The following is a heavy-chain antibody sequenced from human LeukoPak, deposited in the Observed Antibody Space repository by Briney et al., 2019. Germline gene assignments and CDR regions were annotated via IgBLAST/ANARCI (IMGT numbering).Heavy chain of an antibody. CDR1: GVSISSYY. CDR2: IYNSGST. D-gene: IGHD3-10*01. Sequence: PSETLSLTCTVSGVSISSYYWSWIGQPPGKGLEWIGHIYNSGSTNYNPSLKSRVTMSVDTSKNQFSLKLSSVTAADTAVYFCARDNYYYGSGSYYFDYWGQGTLVTVSS. V-gene: IGHV4-59*12. J-gene: IGHJ4*02. CDR3: ARDNYYYGSGSYYFDY.